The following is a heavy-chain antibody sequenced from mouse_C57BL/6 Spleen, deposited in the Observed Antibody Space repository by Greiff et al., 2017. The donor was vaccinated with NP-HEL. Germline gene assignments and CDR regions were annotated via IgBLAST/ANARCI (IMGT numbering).Heavy chain of an antibody. CDR3: ARGKHYYGSSSYYFDY. D-gene: IGHD1-1*01. CDR2: INPNNGGT. CDR1: GYTFTDYY. V-gene: IGHV1-26*01. J-gene: IGHJ2*01. Sequence: VQLQQSGPELVKPGASVKISCKASGYTFTDYYMNWVKQSHGKSLEWIGDINPNNGGTSYNQKFKGKATLTVDKSSSTAYMELRSLTSEDSAVYYCARGKHYYGSSSYYFDYWGQGTTLTVSS.